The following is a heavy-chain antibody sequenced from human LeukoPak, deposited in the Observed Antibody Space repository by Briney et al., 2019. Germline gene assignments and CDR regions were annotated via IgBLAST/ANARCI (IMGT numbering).Heavy chain of an antibody. V-gene: IGHV3-64D*06. CDR1: GFTFSNFV. CDR3: AKNDGNIWQPHS. CDR2: ISTDGSQ. Sequence: GGSLRLSCSTSGFTFSNFVMQWVRQTPGKGLEYVSVISTDGSQYYPDSVKGRFTIFRDNSKNTLYLQMNSLRPEDTAIYYRAKNDGNIWQPHSWGQGTLVTVSS. J-gene: IGHJ4*02.